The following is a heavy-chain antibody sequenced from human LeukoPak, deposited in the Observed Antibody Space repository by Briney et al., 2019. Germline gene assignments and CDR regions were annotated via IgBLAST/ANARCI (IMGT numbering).Heavy chain of an antibody. V-gene: IGHV3-21*01. Sequence: PGGSLRLSCAASGFTFSSYSMNWVRQAPGKGLEWVSSISSNSNYIYYADSMKGRLTISRDNAKNSLYLQMNSLRAEDTAVYYCARGLGAAHFDYWGQGTLVTVSS. CDR1: GFTFSSYS. J-gene: IGHJ4*02. CDR2: ISSNSNYI. CDR3: ARGLGAAHFDY. D-gene: IGHD1-26*01.